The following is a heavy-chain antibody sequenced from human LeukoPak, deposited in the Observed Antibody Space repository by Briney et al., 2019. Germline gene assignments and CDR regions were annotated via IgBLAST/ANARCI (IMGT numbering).Heavy chain of an antibody. V-gene: IGHV3-7*01. CDR3: ARDLDFHNFDC. D-gene: IGHD2/OR15-2a*01. CDR1: RFTFSSYA. Sequence: GGSLRLSCAASRFTFSSYAMSWVRQAPGKGLEWVANIGKAGNGDYYVDSVKGRFTISRDNAKNSLYLQMNSLRAEDTAVYYCARDLDFHNFDCWGQGALVTVSS. J-gene: IGHJ4*02. CDR2: IGKAGNGD.